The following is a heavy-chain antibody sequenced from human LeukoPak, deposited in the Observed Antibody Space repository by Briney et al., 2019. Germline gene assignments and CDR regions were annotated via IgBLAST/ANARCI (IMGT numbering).Heavy chain of an antibody. CDR3: AREGYGLGIDY. Sequence: GGSLRLSCAASGFTYSSYSMNWVRQAPGKGLEWVSSISSSSSYIYYADSVKGRFTISRDNAKNSLYLQMNSLRAEDTAVYYCAREGYGLGIDYWGQGTLVTVSS. J-gene: IGHJ4*02. D-gene: IGHD3-10*01. CDR2: ISSSSSYI. CDR1: GFTYSSYS. V-gene: IGHV3-21*01.